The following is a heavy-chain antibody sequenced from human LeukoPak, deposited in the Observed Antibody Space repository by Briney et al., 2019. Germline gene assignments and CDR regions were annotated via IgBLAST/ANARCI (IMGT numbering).Heavy chain of an antibody. CDR1: GFTFSSSW. J-gene: IGHJ6*03. Sequence: PGGSVRLSCSASGFTFSSSWMTWVRQAPGKGLEWVANIKQDGSEQYTADSLKGRFTISRDNDKKLVFLQMNSLRVDDTAVYYCARVGPSYYYYYMDAWGKGTTVIVSS. V-gene: IGHV3-7*01. CDR2: IKQDGSEQ. CDR3: ARVGPSYYYYYMDA.